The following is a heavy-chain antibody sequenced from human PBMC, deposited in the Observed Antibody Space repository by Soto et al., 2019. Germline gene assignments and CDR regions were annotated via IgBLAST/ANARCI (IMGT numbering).Heavy chain of an antibody. V-gene: IGHV1-69*12. CDR3: ARDVAVTVTTSYFDY. D-gene: IGHD4-17*01. Sequence: QVQLVQSGAEVKKPGSSVKVSCKASGGTFSRNAINWVRQAPGQGLEWMGGIIPLFGTTNYAQNFQGRVTITAEESTNTAYMELSSLRSEDTAVYYCARDVAVTVTTSYFDYWGQGTLVSVSS. J-gene: IGHJ4*02. CDR1: GGTFSRNA. CDR2: IIPLFGTT.